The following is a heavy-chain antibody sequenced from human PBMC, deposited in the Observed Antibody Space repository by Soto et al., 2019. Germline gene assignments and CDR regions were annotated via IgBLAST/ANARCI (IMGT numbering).Heavy chain of an antibody. CDR1: GGSISSYY. Sequence: QVQLQESGPGLVKPSETLALTCTVSGGSISSYYWSWIRQPPGKGLEWIGYIYYSGSTNYNPSLKSRVTISVDTSKNQFSLTLSSVTAADTAVYYCAATGELDYWGQGTLVTVSS. J-gene: IGHJ4*02. CDR2: IYYSGST. D-gene: IGHD7-27*01. CDR3: AATGELDY. V-gene: IGHV4-59*01.